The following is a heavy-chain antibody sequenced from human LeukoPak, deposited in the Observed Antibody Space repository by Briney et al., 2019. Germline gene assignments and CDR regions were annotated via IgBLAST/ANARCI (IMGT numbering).Heavy chain of an antibody. CDR2: ISYDGDNE. CDR1: GFTFSNFA. Sequence: QTGGSLRLSCAASGFTFSNFAMHWVRQAPGKGLGWVAVISYDGDNEYYADSVKGQFTISRDNSKDRLYLQMNSLRPEDTAMYYCVKYSNSCYDPWGQGTLVTVSS. CDR3: VKYSNSCYDP. J-gene: IGHJ5*02. D-gene: IGHD6-6*01. V-gene: IGHV3-30-3*01.